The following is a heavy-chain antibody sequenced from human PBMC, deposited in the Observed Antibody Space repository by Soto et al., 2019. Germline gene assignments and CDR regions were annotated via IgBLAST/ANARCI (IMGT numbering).Heavy chain of an antibody. J-gene: IGHJ6*02. CDR2: IIPIFGTA. Sequence: QVQLVQSGAEVKKPGSSVKVSCKASGGTFSSYAISWVRQAPGQGLEWMGGIIPIFGTANYAQKFQGRVTSXXAXSXXTPYMELRSLRAEDTAEYYCASPRPPSWYYYGMDVWGQGTTVTVSS. CDR3: ASPRPPSWYYYGMDV. V-gene: IGHV1-69*12. CDR1: GGTFSSYA. D-gene: IGHD6-6*01.